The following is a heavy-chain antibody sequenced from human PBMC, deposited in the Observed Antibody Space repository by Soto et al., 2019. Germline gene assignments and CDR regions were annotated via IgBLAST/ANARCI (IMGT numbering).Heavy chain of an antibody. D-gene: IGHD2-21*01. CDR1: GYTFNISV. Sequence: QVQLVQSGAEVKKPGASVKVSCKASGYTFNISVIHWMRQAPEQRLEWMGWINPGNGETEFPSNFEHRLTITWDESATRAYMELNGLTSEETAVYYCARDCGGSSDYWGHGPLVTVSS. J-gene: IGHJ4*01. CDR2: INPGNGET. V-gene: IGHV1-3*01. CDR3: ARDCGGSSDY.